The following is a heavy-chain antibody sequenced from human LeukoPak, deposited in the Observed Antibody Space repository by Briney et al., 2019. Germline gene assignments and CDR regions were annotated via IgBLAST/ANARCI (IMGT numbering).Heavy chain of an antibody. CDR2: INHSGST. D-gene: IGHD5-18*01. J-gene: IGHJ6*03. CDR3: ARTTEGGYTYGYFYYYYMDV. CDR1: GGSFSGYY. Sequence: SETLSLTCAGYGGSFSGYYRSWIRHPPGKGLEWIGEINHSGSTNYHPSLKSRVSISVDTSKNQFSLKLTSVTAADTAVYYCARTTEGGYTYGYFYYYYMDVWGKGTTVTISS. V-gene: IGHV4-34*01.